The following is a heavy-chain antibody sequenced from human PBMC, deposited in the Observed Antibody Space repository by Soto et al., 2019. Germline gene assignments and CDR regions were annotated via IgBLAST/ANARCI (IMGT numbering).Heavy chain of an antibody. CDR3: ARARGSDFWSGYYSYYYYYGMDV. Sequence: SETLSLTCDVYGGSFSGYYWSWIRQPPGKGLEWIGEINHSGSTNYNPSLKSRVTISVDTSKNQFSLKLSSVTAADTAVYYCARARGSDFWSGYYSYYYYYGMDVWGQGTTVTVSS. CDR2: INHSGST. CDR1: GGSFSGYY. J-gene: IGHJ6*02. D-gene: IGHD3-3*01. V-gene: IGHV4-34*01.